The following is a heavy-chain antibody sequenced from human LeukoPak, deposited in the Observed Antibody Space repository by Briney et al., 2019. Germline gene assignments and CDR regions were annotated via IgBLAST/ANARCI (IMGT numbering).Heavy chain of an antibody. D-gene: IGHD5-18*01. J-gene: IGHJ4*02. CDR2: ISGSGGST. CDR3: AKGGGYSYGSILYYFDY. Sequence: PGGSLRLSCAASGFTFSSYAMSWVRQAPGKGLEWVSAISGSGGSTYYADSVKGRFTISRDNSKNTLYLQMNSLRAEDTAVYYCAKGGGYSYGSILYYFDYWGQGTLVTVSS. V-gene: IGHV3-23*01. CDR1: GFTFSSYA.